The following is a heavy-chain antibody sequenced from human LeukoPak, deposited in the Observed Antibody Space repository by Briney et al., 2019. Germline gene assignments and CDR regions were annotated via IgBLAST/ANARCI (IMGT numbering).Heavy chain of an antibody. CDR3: ARRRGYSYGFIGGSFDP. CDR1: GGSLSGYF. D-gene: IGHD5-18*01. J-gene: IGHJ5*02. V-gene: IGHV4-34*01. CDR2: INHSGST. Sequence: SETLSLTRAVYGGSLSGYFWSWIRQPPGEGRGWCGEINHSGSTNYNPSLKCRVTISVDTSKKQFSLKLSSVTAADRAVYYCARRRGYSYGFIGGSFDPWGQGTLVTVSS.